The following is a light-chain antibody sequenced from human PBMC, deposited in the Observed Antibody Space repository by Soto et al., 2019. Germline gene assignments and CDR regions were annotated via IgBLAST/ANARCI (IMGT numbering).Light chain of an antibody. Sequence: DIQMTQSPSTVSASVGDRVTITCRASQSVDTWLAWYQHKPGKTPKLLIYRSSRLATGVTSRFSGSGSVTDFTLTINSLQPDDSATYYCQQYYSFFTFGPGTKVEIK. J-gene: IGKJ2*01. CDR1: QSVDTW. CDR2: RSS. CDR3: QQYYSFFT. V-gene: IGKV1-5*03.